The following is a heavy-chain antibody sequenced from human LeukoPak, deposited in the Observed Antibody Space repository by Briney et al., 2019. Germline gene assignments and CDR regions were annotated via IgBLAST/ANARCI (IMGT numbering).Heavy chain of an antibody. CDR1: GFTFSSYA. J-gene: IGHJ4*02. D-gene: IGHD3-22*01. V-gene: IGHV3-53*01. CDR2: IYCGGST. CDR3: ATGQAYSSGYNY. Sequence: GGSLRLSCAASGFTFSSYAMSWVRQAPGKGLEWVSVIYCGGSTYYADSVKGRFTISRDNSKNTLYLQMNSLRAEDTAVYYCATGQAYSSGYNYWGQGTLVTVSS.